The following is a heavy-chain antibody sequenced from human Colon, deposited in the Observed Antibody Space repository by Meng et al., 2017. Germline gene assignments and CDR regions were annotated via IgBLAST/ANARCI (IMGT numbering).Heavy chain of an antibody. Sequence: QVQLQEPGPGLVKPSGTLSLTCAVSGGSISSSNWWSWVRQPPGKGLEWIGEIYHSGSTNYNPSLKSRVTISVDKSKNQFSLKLSSVTAADTAMYYCASFPPPGKQWLVTDYWGQGTLVTVSS. CDR2: IYHSGST. J-gene: IGHJ4*02. CDR1: GGSISSSNW. D-gene: IGHD6-19*01. CDR3: ASFPPPGKQWLVTDY. V-gene: IGHV4-4*02.